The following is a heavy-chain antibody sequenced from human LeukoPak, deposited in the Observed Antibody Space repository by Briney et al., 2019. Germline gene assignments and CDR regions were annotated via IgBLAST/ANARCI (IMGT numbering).Heavy chain of an antibody. D-gene: IGHD5-12*01. J-gene: IGHJ4*02. CDR3: ARDPRYSGYDYFDY. CDR1: GFIFSSYS. CDR2: ITGSGGNT. Sequence: GGSLRLSCAASGFIFSSYSMSWVRQAPGMGLEWVSVITGSGGNTYYADSVKGRFTISKDNSKNTVYLQMSSLRAEDTAVYYCARDPRYSGYDYFDYWGQGTLVTVSS. V-gene: IGHV3-23*01.